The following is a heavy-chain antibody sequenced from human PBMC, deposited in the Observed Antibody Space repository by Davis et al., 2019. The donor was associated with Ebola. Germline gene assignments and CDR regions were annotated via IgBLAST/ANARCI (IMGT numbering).Heavy chain of an antibody. CDR3: ARGWLRGGLDV. V-gene: IGHV6-1*01. Sequence: PSETLSLTCAISGDSVSFNSGGWYWTSQSPSRGLQWLGKTYYNSKWYNDYAVSVKSRITINPDTSKNQFSLQLSSVTPDGTAVYYCARGWLRGGLDVWDTGTTVIVSS. CDR1: GDSVSFNSGG. CDR2: TYYNSKWYN. D-gene: IGHD6-19*01. J-gene: IGHJ6*04.